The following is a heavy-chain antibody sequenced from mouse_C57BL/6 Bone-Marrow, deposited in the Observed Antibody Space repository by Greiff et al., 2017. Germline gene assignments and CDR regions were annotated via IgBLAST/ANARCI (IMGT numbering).Heavy chain of an antibody. Sequence: EVQGVESGGGLVKPGGSLKLSCAASGFTFSDYGMHWVRQAPEKGLEWVAYISSGSSTIYYADTVKGRFTISRDNAKNNLFLQMTSLRSEDTAMDYCARRHYKGFCADWGQGTLVTVSA. CDR1: GFTFSDYG. D-gene: IGHD1-2*01. V-gene: IGHV5-17*01. CDR3: ARRHYKGFCAD. J-gene: IGHJ3*01. CDR2: ISSGSSTI.